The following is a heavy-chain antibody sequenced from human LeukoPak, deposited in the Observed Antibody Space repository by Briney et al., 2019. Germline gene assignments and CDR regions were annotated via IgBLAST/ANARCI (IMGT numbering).Heavy chain of an antibody. J-gene: IGHJ4*02. CDR3: ARDSSRYYYDSSGYYPATYYFDY. Sequence: GASVKVSCKASGYTFTGYYMHWVRQAPGQGLEWMGRINPNSGGTNYAQKFQGRVTMTRDTSISTAYMELSSLRSEDTAVYYCARDSSRYYYDSSGYYPATYYFDYWGQGTLVTVSS. CDR1: GYTFTGYY. D-gene: IGHD3-22*01. V-gene: IGHV1-2*06. CDR2: INPNSGGT.